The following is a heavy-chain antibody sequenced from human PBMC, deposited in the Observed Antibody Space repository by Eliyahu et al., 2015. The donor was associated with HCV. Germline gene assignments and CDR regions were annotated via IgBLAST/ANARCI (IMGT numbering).Heavy chain of an antibody. D-gene: IGHD2-2*01. J-gene: IGHJ4*02. CDR1: GGSISSSSYY. CDR2: IYYSGST. Sequence: QLQLQESGPGLVKPSETLSLTYTVSGGSISSSSYYWGWIXQPPGKGLEWIGSIYYSGSTYYNPSLKSRVTISVDTSKNQFSLKLSSVTAADTAVYYCATRGYCSSTSCSYYDILTGRDTGPFQGWGQGTLVTVSS. CDR3: ATRGYCSSTSCSYYDILTGRDTGPFQG. V-gene: IGHV4-39*01.